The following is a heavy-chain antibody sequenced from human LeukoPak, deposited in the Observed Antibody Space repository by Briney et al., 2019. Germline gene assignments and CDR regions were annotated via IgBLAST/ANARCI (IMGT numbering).Heavy chain of an antibody. V-gene: IGHV3-23*01. CDR1: GFTFSIYA. CDR2: ITSRGEST. J-gene: IGHJ4*02. Sequence: GGSLRLSCAASGFTFSIYAMSWVRQAPGKGLQCVSSITSRGESTWYVDSVKGRLTITRDNSENTLYLQMHSLRAEDTAVYYCARDRPNYYGSDGHYYRRDGDYWGRGTLVSVSS. CDR3: ARDRPNYYGSDGHYYRRDGDY. D-gene: IGHD3-22*01.